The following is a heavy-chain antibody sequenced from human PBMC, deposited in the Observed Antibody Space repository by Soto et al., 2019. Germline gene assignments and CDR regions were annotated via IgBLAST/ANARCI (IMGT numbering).Heavy chain of an antibody. CDR1: GFTFSSYA. J-gene: IGHJ2*01. V-gene: IGHV3-23*01. Sequence: EVQLLESGGGLVQPGGSLRLSCVASGFTFSSYAMNWVRQAPGKGLEWVSVISGSGDSTYYADSVKGRFTISRDNSKNTLYLQMNSLRAEDTAVYYCARRERGWYVDLWGRGTLVTVSS. CDR2: ISGSGDST. CDR3: ARRERGWYVDL.